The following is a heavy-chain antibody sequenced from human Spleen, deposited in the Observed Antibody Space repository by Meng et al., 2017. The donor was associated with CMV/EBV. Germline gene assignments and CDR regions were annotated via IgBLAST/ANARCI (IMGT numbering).Heavy chain of an antibody. CDR3: ARLRCTNGVCYTFFDY. J-gene: IGHJ4*02. CDR2: IKQDGSEK. CDR1: FTFSSYW. V-gene: IGHV3-7*01. D-gene: IGHD2-8*01. Sequence: FTFSSYWMSWVRQAPGKGLEWVANIKQDGSEKYYVDSVKGRFTISRDNAKNSLYLQMNSLRAEDTAVYYCARLRCTNGVCYTFFDYWGQGTLVTVSS.